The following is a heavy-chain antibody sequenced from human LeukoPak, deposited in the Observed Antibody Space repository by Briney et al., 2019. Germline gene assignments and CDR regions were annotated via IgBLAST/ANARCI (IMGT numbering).Heavy chain of an antibody. D-gene: IGHD1-26*01. CDR2: ISSSSSYI. CDR3: ARGGELLRPADY. Sequence: GGSLRLSCAASGFTFSGYTMNWVRQAPGKGLEWVSSISSSSSYIYYADSVKGRFTISRDNAKNSLYLQMNNLRAEDTAVYYCARGGELLRPADYWGQGTLVTVSS. J-gene: IGHJ4*02. CDR1: GFTFSGYT. V-gene: IGHV3-21*01.